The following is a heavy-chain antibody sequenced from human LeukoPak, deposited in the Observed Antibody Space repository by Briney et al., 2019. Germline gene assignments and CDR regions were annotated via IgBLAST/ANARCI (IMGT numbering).Heavy chain of an antibody. V-gene: IGHV1-24*01. CDR1: GYTLTELS. CDR3: AGGPSGMNDY. CDR2: FDPEDGET. J-gene: IGHJ4*02. D-gene: IGHD1-26*01. Sequence: ASVKVSCKVSGYTLTELSMHWVRQAPGKGLEWMGGFDPEDGETIYAQKFQGRVTMTEDMELSSLRSEDTAVYYCAGGPSGMNDYWGQGTLVTVFS.